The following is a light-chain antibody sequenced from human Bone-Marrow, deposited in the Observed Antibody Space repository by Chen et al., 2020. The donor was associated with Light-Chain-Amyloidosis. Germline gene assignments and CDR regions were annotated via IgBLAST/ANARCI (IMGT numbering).Light chain of an antibody. J-gene: IGKJ4*01. Sequence: EIVLTQSPVTLSLSPGEGANLSCRASQTISSNYLTWYQQKFGQAPRLLIYGSSSRATGIPVRFTGSGSGTDFTLTINRLEPEDFAMYYCQQYGTSPLTFGGGTKVEIK. V-gene: IGKV3-20*01. CDR3: QQYGTSPLT. CDR1: QTISSNY. CDR2: GSS.